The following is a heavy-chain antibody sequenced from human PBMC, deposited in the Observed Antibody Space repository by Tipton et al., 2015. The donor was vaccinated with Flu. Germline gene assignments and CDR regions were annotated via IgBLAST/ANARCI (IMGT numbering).Heavy chain of an antibody. CDR3: ARDRAPGLERLDYFYMDV. V-gene: IGHV1-69*01. D-gene: IGHD3-10*01. J-gene: IGHJ6*03. CDR1: GGTFDTYS. Sequence: QVQLVQSGAEVKKPGSSVRVSCKASGGTFDTYSITWVRQAPGQGLEWMGGVNPFFGPPQYAQKFQDRVTITADDSTSTAYMELSGLRSDDTAVYYCARDRAPGLERLDYFYMDVWGKGTTVIVSS. CDR2: VNPFFGPP.